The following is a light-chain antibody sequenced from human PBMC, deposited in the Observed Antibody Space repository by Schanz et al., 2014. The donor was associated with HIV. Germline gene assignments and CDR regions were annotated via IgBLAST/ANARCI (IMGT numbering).Light chain of an antibody. V-gene: IGKV3-20*01. Sequence: IVLTQSPDTLSLSPGERATLSCRASQTVSSNSLGWYQQKRGQVPRLLIYSASRRANGIPDRFSGSGSGTDFTLTISRLEPEDFAVYYCQQYNDWPPITFGQGTRLEIK. CDR1: QTVSSNS. CDR3: QQYNDWPPIT. J-gene: IGKJ5*01. CDR2: SAS.